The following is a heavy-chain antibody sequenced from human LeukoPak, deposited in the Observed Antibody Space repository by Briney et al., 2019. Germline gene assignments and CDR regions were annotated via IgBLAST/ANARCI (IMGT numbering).Heavy chain of an antibody. Sequence: SGTLSLTCNVSGGSTSSYYWSWIRQPPGKGLEWIGYISTSGSTNYNPSLKSRVTISVDTSRNQFSLKLSSVTVADTAVYYCARLWRSSGSPTAFDIWGQGTMVTVSS. D-gene: IGHD1-26*01. CDR3: ARLWRSSGSPTAFDI. V-gene: IGHV4-4*09. CDR2: ISTSGST. J-gene: IGHJ3*02. CDR1: GGSTSSYY.